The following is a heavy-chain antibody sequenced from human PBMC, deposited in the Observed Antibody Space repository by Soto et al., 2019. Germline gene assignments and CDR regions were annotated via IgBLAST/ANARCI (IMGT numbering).Heavy chain of an antibody. J-gene: IGHJ5*02. CDR2: IYYNGGT. D-gene: IGHD1-26*01. CDR1: GGSISSGDYY. Sequence: LSLTCSVSGGSISSGDYYYTWIRQPPGKGLEWIGYIYYNGGTYYNPSLKSRITISVDTSKNQFSLKLNSVTATDTAVYYCASIVGATSGWFDPWGQGALVTVSS. CDR3: ASIVGATSGWFDP. V-gene: IGHV4-30-4*01.